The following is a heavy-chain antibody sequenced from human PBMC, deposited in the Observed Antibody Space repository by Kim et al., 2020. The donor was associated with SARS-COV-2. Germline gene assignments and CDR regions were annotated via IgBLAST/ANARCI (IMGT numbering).Heavy chain of an antibody. Sequence: SETLSLTCTVSGGSVTSSDYYWGWIRQPPGKGLEWIGNIYYSGSTYYNPSLKSRVTMSVDTAKNQFSLKLSSVTAADTAVYYCAREGSYYDILTGYRPAYGMDVWGQGTTVTVSS. CDR1: GGSVTSSDYY. CDR3: AREGSYYDILTGYRPAYGMDV. J-gene: IGHJ6*02. D-gene: IGHD3-9*01. V-gene: IGHV4-39*07. CDR2: IYYSGST.